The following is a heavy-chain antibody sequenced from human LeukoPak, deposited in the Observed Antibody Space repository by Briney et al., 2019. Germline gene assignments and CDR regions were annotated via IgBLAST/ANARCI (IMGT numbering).Heavy chain of an antibody. V-gene: IGHV4-34*01. CDR3: ARDHDIAAAGTGSYGMDV. CDR1: GGSFSGYY. J-gene: IGHJ6*02. D-gene: IGHD6-13*01. CDR2: INHSGST. Sequence: TLSLTCAVYGGSFSGYYWSWIRQPPGKGLEWIGEINHSGSTNYNPSLKSRVTISVDTSKNQFSLKLSSVTAADTAVYYCARDHDIAAAGTGSYGMDVWGQGTTVTVSS.